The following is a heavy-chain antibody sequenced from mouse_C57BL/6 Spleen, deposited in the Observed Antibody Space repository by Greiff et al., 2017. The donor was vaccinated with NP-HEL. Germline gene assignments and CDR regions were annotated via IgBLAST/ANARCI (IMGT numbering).Heavy chain of an antibody. CDR1: GYAFSSYW. Sequence: QVQLKQSGAELVKPGASVKISCKASGYAFSSYWMNWVKQRPGKGLEWIGQIYPGDGDTNYNGKFKGKATLTADKSSSTAYMQLSSLTSEDSAVYFCARSNWASYAKDYWGQGTSVTVSS. CDR2: IYPGDGDT. D-gene: IGHD4-1*01. CDR3: ARSNWASYAKDY. J-gene: IGHJ4*01. V-gene: IGHV1-80*01.